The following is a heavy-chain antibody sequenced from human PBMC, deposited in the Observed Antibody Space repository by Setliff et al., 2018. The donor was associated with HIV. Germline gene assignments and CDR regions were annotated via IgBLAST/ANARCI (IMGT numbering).Heavy chain of an antibody. CDR3: TTGLRY. CDR1: GFTFTNAW. Sequence: GGSLRLSCAASGFTFTNAWMSWVRQAPGKGLEWVGRIKSKTDGETEDYAAPVKDRFTISRDDSKNTLYLQMNSLKTEDTAVYYCTTGLRYWGQGTLVTVSS. J-gene: IGHJ4*02. V-gene: IGHV3-15*01. CDR2: IKSKTDGETE.